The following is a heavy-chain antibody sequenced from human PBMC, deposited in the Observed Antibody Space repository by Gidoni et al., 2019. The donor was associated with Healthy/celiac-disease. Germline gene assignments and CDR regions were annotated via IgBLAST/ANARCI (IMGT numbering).Heavy chain of an antibody. J-gene: IGHJ6*02. CDR2: IIPIFGTA. CDR1: GGTFRRYA. CDR3: ARGIEDVRAYYYYYGMDV. V-gene: IGHV1-69*01. Sequence: QVQLVQSGAEVKKPGSSVKVSCKASGGTFRRYALSWVRQAPGQGLEWMGGIIPIFGTANYAQKFQGRVTITADESTSTAYMELSSLRSEDTAVYYCARGIEDVRAYYYYYGMDVWGQGTTVTVSS.